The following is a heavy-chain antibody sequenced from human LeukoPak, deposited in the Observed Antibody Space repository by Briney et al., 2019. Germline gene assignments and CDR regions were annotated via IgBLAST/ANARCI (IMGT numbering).Heavy chain of an antibody. J-gene: IGHJ4*02. CDR2: ISTTGKTT. CDR1: GFTFSSYE. Sequence: GGSLRLSRAASGFTFSSYEMNWVRQAPGKGLEWVSYISTTGKTTYYADSVQGRFTFSRDNAKNSVYLQMNSLRAEDTAVYYCAGKPRDGYNDGRFDFWGQGALVTVSS. CDR3: AGKPRDGYNDGRFDF. D-gene: IGHD5-24*01. V-gene: IGHV3-48*03.